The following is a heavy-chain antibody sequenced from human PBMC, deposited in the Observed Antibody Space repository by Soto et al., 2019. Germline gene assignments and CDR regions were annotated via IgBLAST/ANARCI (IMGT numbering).Heavy chain of an antibody. J-gene: IGHJ4*02. CDR3: ARVLSYGDYVGDLYY. CDR1: GGTFSSYA. Sequence: SVKVSCKASGGTFSSYAISWVRQAPGQGLEWMGGIIPIFGTANYAQKFQGRVTITADESTSTAYMELSSLRSEDTAVYYCARVLSYGDYVGDLYYWGQGTLVTVSS. D-gene: IGHD4-17*01. V-gene: IGHV1-69*13. CDR2: IIPIFGTA.